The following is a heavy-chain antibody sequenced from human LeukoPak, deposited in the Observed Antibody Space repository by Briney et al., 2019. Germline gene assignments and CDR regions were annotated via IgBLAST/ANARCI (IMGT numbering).Heavy chain of an antibody. V-gene: IGHV3-11*01. J-gene: IGHJ5*02. Sequence: GGSLRLSCAASGFTFSDYYMSWIRQAPGKGLEWVSYITTGGRTMYYADSVKGRFTISGDNAKNSLYLQMNSLRAEDTAVYYCARIPQSNWFDPWGQGTLVTVSS. D-gene: IGHD2-2*02. CDR1: GFTFSDYY. CDR3: ARIPQSNWFDP. CDR2: ITTGGRTM.